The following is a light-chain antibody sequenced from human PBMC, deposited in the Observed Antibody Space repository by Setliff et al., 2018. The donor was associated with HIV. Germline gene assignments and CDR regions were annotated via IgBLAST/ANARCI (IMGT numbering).Light chain of an antibody. CDR1: SSDVGVYNF. CDR3: CSYTSSTPLYV. V-gene: IGLV2-14*03. CDR2: DVS. J-gene: IGLJ1*01. Sequence: ALAQPASVSGSPGQSITISCTGTSSDVGVYNFVSWYQQHPGKAPKLMIYDVSHRPSGVSNRFSGSKSGNTASLTISGLQAEDEAHYYCCSYTSSTPLYVFATGTKVTVL.